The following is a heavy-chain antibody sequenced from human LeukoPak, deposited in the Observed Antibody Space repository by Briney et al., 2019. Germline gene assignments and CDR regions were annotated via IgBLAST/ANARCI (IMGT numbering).Heavy chain of an antibody. CDR1: GGSFGGCY. CDR3: ARRVRYFDY. D-gene: IGHD2-21*01. J-gene: IGHJ4*02. CDR2: INHSGST. Sequence: SETLSLTCAVYGGSFGGCYWSWIRQPPGKGLEWIGEINHSGSTNYNPSLKSRVTISVDTSKNQFSLKLSSVTAADTAVYYCARRVRYFDYWGQGTLVTVSS. V-gene: IGHV4-34*01.